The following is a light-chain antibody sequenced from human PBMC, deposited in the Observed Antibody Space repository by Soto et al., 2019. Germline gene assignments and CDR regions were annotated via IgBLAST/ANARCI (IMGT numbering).Light chain of an antibody. CDR2: GAS. Sequence: EIVMTQSPATLSVSPGERATLSCRASQSVSSDLAWYQQKPGQAPRLLIYGASTRATGIPARFSGSGSGTEFTLTISSLQSGDFAVYYCHQYGSSPWTFGQGTKVEVK. V-gene: IGKV3-15*01. CDR1: QSVSSD. J-gene: IGKJ1*01. CDR3: HQYGSSPWT.